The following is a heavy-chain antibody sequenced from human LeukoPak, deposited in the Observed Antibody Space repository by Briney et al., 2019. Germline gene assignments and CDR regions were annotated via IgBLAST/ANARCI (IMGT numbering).Heavy chain of an antibody. CDR1: GYSFTSYW. V-gene: IGHV5-51*01. D-gene: IGHD3-10*01. Sequence: GESLKISCKGSGYSFTSYWIGWVRQMPGKGLEWMGIIYPGDSDTRYSPSFQGQVTISADKSISTAYLQWSSLKASDTAMYYCARLLHYYGSGSYYKAAGSWFDPWGQGTLVTVSS. CDR2: IYPGDSDT. CDR3: ARLLHYYGSGSYYKAAGSWFDP. J-gene: IGHJ5*02.